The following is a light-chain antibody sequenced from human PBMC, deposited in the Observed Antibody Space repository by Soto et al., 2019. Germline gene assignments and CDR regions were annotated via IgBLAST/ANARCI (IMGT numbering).Light chain of an antibody. Sequence: QSALTQPASVSGSPGQSITISCTGTRSDVGGYNYVSWYQQHPGKAPKLMIYEVSNRPSGVSNRFSGSKSGNTASLTISGLQAEDEADYYCSSYTSSSLGVFGTGTKLTVL. V-gene: IGLV2-14*01. J-gene: IGLJ1*01. CDR2: EVS. CDR3: SSYTSSSLGV. CDR1: RSDVGGYNY.